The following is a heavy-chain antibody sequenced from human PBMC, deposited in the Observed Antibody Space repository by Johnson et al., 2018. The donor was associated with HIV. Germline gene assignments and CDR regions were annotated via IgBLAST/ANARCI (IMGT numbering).Heavy chain of an antibody. Sequence: QVQLVESGGGVVQPGGSLRLSCAASGFTFSSYGMHWVRQAPGKGLEWVAFIRYDVSNKYYAASVKRRFTISRDNSKNTLYLQMSSLRADDTAVYYCAKGVRGSSCYDAFDIWGQGTMVTVS. CDR1: GFTFSSYG. D-gene: IGHD6-6*01. V-gene: IGHV3-30*02. CDR3: AKGVRGSSCYDAFDI. J-gene: IGHJ3*02. CDR2: IRYDVSNK.